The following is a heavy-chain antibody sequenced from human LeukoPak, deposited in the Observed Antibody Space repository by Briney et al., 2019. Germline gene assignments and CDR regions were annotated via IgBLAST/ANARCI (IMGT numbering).Heavy chain of an antibody. J-gene: IGHJ4*02. D-gene: IGHD1-1*01. CDR1: GFTFSSYA. Sequence: GGSLRLSCAASGFTFSSYAMSWVRQAPGKGLEWVAGISASGSSTYFADSVKGRFTLSRDNSKKLLYLHINNLRAEDTAVYYCAKERGGTFNDDFDYWGQGTLVTVSS. CDR3: AKERGGTFNDDFDY. CDR2: ISASGSST. V-gene: IGHV3-23*01.